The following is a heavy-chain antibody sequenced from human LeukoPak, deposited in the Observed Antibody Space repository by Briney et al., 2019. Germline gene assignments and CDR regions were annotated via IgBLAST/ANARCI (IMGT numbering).Heavy chain of an antibody. CDR3: ARPSDCSSSSAFDY. Sequence: SVKVSCKASGGTFSSYAISWVRQAPGQGLEWMGRIIPIFGIANYAQKFQGRVTITADKSTSTAYMELSSLRSEDTAVYYCARPSDCSSSSAFDYWGQGTLVTVSS. CDR2: IIPIFGIA. CDR1: GGTFSSYA. D-gene: IGHD6-13*01. J-gene: IGHJ4*02. V-gene: IGHV1-69*04.